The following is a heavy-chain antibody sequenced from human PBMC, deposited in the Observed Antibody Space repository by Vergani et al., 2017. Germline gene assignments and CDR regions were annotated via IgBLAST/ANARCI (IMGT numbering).Heavy chain of an antibody. V-gene: IGHV1-24*01. D-gene: IGHD4-17*01. CDR1: GGTFSSYT. Sequence: QVQLVQSGAEVKKPGSSVKVSCKASGGTFSSYTISWVRQAPGKGLEWMGGFDPEDGETIYAQKFQGRVTMTEDTSTDTADMELSSLRSEDTAVYYCATHDYDYHDAFDIWGQGIMVTVSS. CDR3: ATHDYDYHDAFDI. CDR2: FDPEDGET. J-gene: IGHJ3*02.